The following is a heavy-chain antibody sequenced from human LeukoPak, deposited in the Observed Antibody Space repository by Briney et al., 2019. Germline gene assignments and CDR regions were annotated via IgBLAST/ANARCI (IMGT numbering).Heavy chain of an antibody. CDR1: GGSISSGDYY. J-gene: IGHJ4*02. V-gene: IGHV4-30-4*08. CDR3: ARGGYYYGSGSSIPFDY. D-gene: IGHD3-10*01. Sequence: SETLSLTCTVSGGSISSGDYYWCWIRLPPGKGLEWIGYIYYSGSTYYNPSLKSRVTISVDTSKNQFSLKLSSVTAADTAVYYCARGGYYYGSGSSIPFDYWGQGTLVTVSS. CDR2: IYYSGST.